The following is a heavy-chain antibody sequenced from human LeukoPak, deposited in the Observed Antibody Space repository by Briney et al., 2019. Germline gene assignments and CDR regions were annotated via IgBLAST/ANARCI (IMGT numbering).Heavy chain of an antibody. CDR3: TRDTGTTGEVKFDP. V-gene: IGHV4-4*07. J-gene: IGHJ5*02. Sequence: SETLSLTCIVSGVSINGYYWSWIRQPAGKGLEWIGRIYTSGSTNYNPSLKSRVTISVDTSKSQFSLNLMSVTAADTAVYYCTRDTGTTGEVKFDPWGQGTLVTVSS. CDR1: GVSINGYY. CDR2: IYTSGST. D-gene: IGHD4-17*01.